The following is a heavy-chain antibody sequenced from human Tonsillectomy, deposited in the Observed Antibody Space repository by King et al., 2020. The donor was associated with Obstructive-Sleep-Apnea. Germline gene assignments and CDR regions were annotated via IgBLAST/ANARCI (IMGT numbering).Heavy chain of an antibody. CDR3: SRGVGRFGEFPFDY. CDR2: VYHSGST. Sequence: LQLQESGPGLVKPSGTLSLTCAVSGDSISSNTWWTWVRQPPGKGLEWIGEVYHSGSTKYNPSLRSRVTISVDKSNNQFSLKLSSVTAADTALYYCSRGVGRFGEFPFDYWGQGTLVTVSS. J-gene: IGHJ4*02. CDR1: GDSISSNTW. D-gene: IGHD3-10*01. V-gene: IGHV4-4*02.